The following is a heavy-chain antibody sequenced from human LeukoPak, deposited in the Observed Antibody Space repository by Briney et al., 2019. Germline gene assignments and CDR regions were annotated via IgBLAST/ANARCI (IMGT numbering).Heavy chain of an antibody. D-gene: IGHD3-3*01. V-gene: IGHV3-7*03. CDR3: ARDQYDTWSRRGNFDS. CDR1: GFPFNAYW. J-gene: IGHJ4*02. Sequence: GGSLRLSCAASGFPFNAYWMTWVRQAPGKGLEWVANIRQDGDTKYYVDSVKGRFTISRDNAMNSLYLQMNSLRVEDTAVFYCARDQYDTWSRRGNFDSWGQGTLVIVSS. CDR2: IRQDGDTK.